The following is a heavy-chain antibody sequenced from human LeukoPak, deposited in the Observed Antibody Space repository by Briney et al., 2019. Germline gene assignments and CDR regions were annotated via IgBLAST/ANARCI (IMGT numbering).Heavy chain of an antibody. V-gene: IGHV4-59*01. CDR1: GGSISSYC. J-gene: IGHJ4*02. CDR2: IYYSGST. CDR3: ARGRSSSWVDY. D-gene: IGHD6-13*01. Sequence: SETLSLTCTVSGGSISSYCWSWIRQPPGKGLEWIGYIYYSGSTNYNPSLKSRVTISVDTSKNQFSLKLSSVTAADTAVYYCARGRSSSWVDYWGQGTLVTVSS.